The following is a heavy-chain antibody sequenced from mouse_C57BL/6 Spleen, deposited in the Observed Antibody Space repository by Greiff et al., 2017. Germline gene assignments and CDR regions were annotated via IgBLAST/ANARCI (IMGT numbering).Heavy chain of an antibody. Sequence: QVQLQQSGPELVKPGASVKISCKASGYAFSSSWMNWVKQRPGKGLEWIGRIYPGDGDTNYNGKFKGKATLTADKSSSTAYMQLSSLTSEDSAVYFCASGGLGLFDYWGQGTTRTVSS. V-gene: IGHV1-82*01. J-gene: IGHJ2*01. CDR2: IYPGDGDT. CDR3: ASGGLGLFDY. CDR1: GYAFSSSW. D-gene: IGHD4-1*01.